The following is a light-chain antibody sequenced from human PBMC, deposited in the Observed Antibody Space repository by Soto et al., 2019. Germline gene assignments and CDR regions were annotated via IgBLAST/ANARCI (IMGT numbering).Light chain of an antibody. CDR3: SSYAGSNIYV. V-gene: IGLV2-8*01. CDR2: EVS. CDR1: SSAVGSYNY. J-gene: IGLJ1*01. Sequence: QSALTQPPSASGSPGQSVTISCTGTSSAVGSYNYVSWYQQNPGKAPKLIIYEVSKRPPGVPDRFSGSKSGNTASLSVSGLQAEDDGDYYCSSYAGSNIYVFGTGTKLTGL.